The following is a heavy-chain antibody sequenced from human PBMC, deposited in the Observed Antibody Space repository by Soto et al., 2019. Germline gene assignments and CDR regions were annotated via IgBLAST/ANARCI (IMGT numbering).Heavy chain of an antibody. CDR3: ASSDSSGYYGLYYYYYGMDV. CDR1: GGSISSGGYY. V-gene: IGHV4-31*03. Sequence: LSLTCTVSGGSISSGGYYWSWIRQHPGKGLEWIGYIYYSGSTYYNPSLKSRVTISVDTSKNQFSLKLSSVTAADTAVYYCASSDSSGYYGLYYYYYGMDVWGQGTTVTVSS. CDR2: IYYSGST. J-gene: IGHJ6*02. D-gene: IGHD3-22*01.